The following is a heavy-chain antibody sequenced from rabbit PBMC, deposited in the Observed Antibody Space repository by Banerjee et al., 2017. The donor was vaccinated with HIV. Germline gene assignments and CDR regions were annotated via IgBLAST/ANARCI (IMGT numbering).Heavy chain of an antibody. V-gene: IGHV1S45*01. D-gene: IGHD6-1*01. J-gene: IGHJ4*01. CDR3: ARASYYTGGAAGYAYGFNL. CDR1: GFSFSGSYW. Sequence: QEQLVESGGGLVQPEGSLTLTCTASGFSFSGSYWICWVRQAPGKGLEWIACIYDGGSGDTYYASWAKGRFTISKTSSTTVTLQMTSLTAADTATYFCARASYYTGGAAGYAYGFNLWGQGTLVTVS. CDR2: IYDGGSGDT.